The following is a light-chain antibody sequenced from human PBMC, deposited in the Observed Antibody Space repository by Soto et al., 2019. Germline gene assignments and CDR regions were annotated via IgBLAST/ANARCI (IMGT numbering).Light chain of an antibody. CDR3: QQYYGYPLT. J-gene: IGKJ4*01. Sequence: DIQMTQSPSTLSASVGDRVTITCRASQSTSTRWLAWYQQKPGRVPKLLIYDVSNMESGVPSRFSGSGSGAEFTLTISSLQPDDFATYYCQQYYGYPLTFGGGTKVDIK. V-gene: IGKV1-5*01. CDR1: QSTSTRW. CDR2: DVS.